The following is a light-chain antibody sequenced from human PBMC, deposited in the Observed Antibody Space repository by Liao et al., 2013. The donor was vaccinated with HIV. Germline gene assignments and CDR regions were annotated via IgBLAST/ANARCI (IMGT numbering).Light chain of an antibody. CDR3: QAWDTSTHV. CDR1: KLGDKY. CDR2: QDS. V-gene: IGLV3-1*01. J-gene: IGLJ1*01. Sequence: SYELTQPPSVSVSPGQTASITCSGDKLGDKYAFWYQQKPGQSPVLVIYQDSKRPSGIPERFSASNSGNTATLTITVTQATDEADYYCQAWDTSTHVFGTGTKVTVL.